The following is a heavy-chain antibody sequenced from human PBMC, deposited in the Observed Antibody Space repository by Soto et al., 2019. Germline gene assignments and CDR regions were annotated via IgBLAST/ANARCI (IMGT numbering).Heavy chain of an antibody. D-gene: IGHD2-2*01. V-gene: IGHV1-18*01. J-gene: IGHJ3*02. CDR2: ISAYNGNT. Sequence: ASVKVSCKASGYTFTSYGISWVRQAPGQGLEWMGWISAYNGNTNYAQKLQGRVTMTTDTSTSTAYMELRSLRSDDTAVYYCARGRCSSTSCYVADAFDIWGQGTMVT. CDR3: ARGRCSSTSCYVADAFDI. CDR1: GYTFTSYG.